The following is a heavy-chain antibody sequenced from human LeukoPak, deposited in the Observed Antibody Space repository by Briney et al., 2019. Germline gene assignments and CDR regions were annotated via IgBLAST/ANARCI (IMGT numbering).Heavy chain of an antibody. V-gene: IGHV3-48*03. D-gene: IGHD3-10*02. CDR2: ISSSGSTI. CDR1: GFTFSSYE. J-gene: IGHJ6*04. CDR3: AELGITMIGGV. Sequence: GGSLRLSCAASGFTFSSYEMNWVRQAPGKGLEWVSYISSSGSTIYYADAVKGRFTISRDNAKNSLYLQMSSLRAEDTAVYYCAELGITMIGGVWGKGTTVTISS.